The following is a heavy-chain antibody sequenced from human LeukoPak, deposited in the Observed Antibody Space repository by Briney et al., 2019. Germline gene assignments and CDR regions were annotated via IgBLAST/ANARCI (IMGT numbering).Heavy chain of an antibody. J-gene: IGHJ4*02. D-gene: IGHD4-11*01. CDR1: GGSISSYY. CDR2: IYYSGST. CDR3: ARGGSMTTVKHYFDY. Sequence: SETLSLTCTVSGGSISSYYWSWIRQPPGKGLEWIGYIYYSGSTNYNPSLKSRVTISVDTSKNQFSLKVSSVTAADTAVYYCARGGSMTTVKHYFDYWGQGTLVTVSS. V-gene: IGHV4-59*01.